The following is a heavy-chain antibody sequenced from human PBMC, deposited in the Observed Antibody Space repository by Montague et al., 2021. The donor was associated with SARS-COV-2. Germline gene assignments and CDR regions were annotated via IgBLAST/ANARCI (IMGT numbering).Heavy chain of an antibody. CDR3: ARDVPHYYGSGSCPNYYGMDV. V-gene: IGHV3-30-3*01. J-gene: IGHJ6*02. Sequence: SLRLSCAASGFTFSSYAMYWVRQAPGKGLEWVAVIPYDGNNKYYADSVKGRFTISRDNSKNTLYLQMSSLRAEDTAVYYCARDVPHYYGSGSCPNYYGMDVWGQGTTVTVSS. CDR2: IPYDGNNK. CDR1: GFTFSSYA. D-gene: IGHD3-10*01.